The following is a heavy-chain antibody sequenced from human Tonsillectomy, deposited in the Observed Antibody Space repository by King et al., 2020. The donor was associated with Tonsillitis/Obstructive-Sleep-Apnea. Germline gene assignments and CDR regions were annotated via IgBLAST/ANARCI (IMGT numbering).Heavy chain of an antibody. D-gene: IGHD3-22*01. CDR2: ISGSGGTT. J-gene: IGHJ6*03. CDR1: GFTFSIYA. CDR3: AKDSDSSGYYPSNYYYMDV. V-gene: IGHV3-23*04. Sequence: DVQLVESGGGLVQPGGSLRLSCVASGFTFSIYAMTWVRQAPGKGLEWVSLISGSGGTTNHADSVKGRFTISRDNSKNTLYLQMNSLRAEDTAVYYCAKDSDSSGYYPSNYYYMDVWGKGTTVTVSS.